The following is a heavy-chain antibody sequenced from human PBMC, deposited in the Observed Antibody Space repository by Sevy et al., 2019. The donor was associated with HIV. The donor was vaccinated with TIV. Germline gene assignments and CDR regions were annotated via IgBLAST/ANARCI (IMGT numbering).Heavy chain of an antibody. CDR3: ARGVFTPAQGHFEY. CDR1: GYTFTDYY. J-gene: IGHJ4*02. Sequence: ASVKVSCKASGYTFTDYYMHWVRQAPGQGLEWMGRINPNSGGTNYAQKFQGRVTMTRDTSISTVYMELSRLTSDDSAVYYCARGVFTPAQGHFEYWGQGTLVTVSS. D-gene: IGHD2-8*01. V-gene: IGHV1-2*06. CDR2: INPNSGGT.